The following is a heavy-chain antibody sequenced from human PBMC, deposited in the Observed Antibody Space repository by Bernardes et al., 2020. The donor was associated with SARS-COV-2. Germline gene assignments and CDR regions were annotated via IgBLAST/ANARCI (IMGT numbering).Heavy chain of an antibody. V-gene: IGHV4-61*02. CDR3: ARGTASVRDSNWFDP. J-gene: IGHJ5*02. Sequence: SETLSLTCTVSGDSISSGSYYWTWVRQPAGKGLEWIGRIYASGSTNYSPSLNSRVTISVDTSKNQFSLKLNSVTAADTAVYYCARGTASVRDSNWFDPWGQGTLVTVSS. CDR2: IYASGST. CDR1: GDSISSGSYY. D-gene: IGHD6-13*01.